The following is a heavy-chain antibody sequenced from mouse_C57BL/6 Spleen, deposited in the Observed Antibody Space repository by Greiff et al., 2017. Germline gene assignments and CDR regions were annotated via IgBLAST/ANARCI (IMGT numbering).Heavy chain of an antibody. J-gene: IGHJ4*01. CDR2: IDPEDGVT. V-gene: IGHV14-2*01. CDR3: ARDGTTVVAGNYAMDY. Sequence: VQLQQSGAELVKPGASVKLSCTASGFNIKDYYMHWVKQRTEQGLEWIGRIDPEDGVTKYAPKFPGKATITADTSSNTAYLQLSSLTSEDTAVYYCARDGTTVVAGNYAMDYWGQGTSVTVSS. CDR1: GFNIKDYY. D-gene: IGHD1-1*01.